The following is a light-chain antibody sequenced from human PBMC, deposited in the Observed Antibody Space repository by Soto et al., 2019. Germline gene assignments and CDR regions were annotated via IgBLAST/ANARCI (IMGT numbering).Light chain of an antibody. J-gene: IGLJ1*01. CDR1: SSDVGAYNY. CDR3: ISYTSGNFYV. Sequence: QSVLTQPASVSGSPGQSITLSCTGTSSDVGAYNYVSWYQQHPGKAPKLVVYGVSNRPSGVSNRFSGSTSGNTASLTISGVQAEDEADYYCISYTSGNFYVPGTGTKVTVL. V-gene: IGLV2-14*03. CDR2: GVS.